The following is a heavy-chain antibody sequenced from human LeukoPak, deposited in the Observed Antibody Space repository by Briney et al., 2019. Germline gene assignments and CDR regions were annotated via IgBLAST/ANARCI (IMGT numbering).Heavy chain of an antibody. D-gene: IGHD3-10*01. Sequence: GGSLRLSCAASGFTVSSSYMTWVRQAPGKGLEWVSYISDTSSIIKYADSVKGRFTVSRDNVRNSLFLQMNSLRADDTAIYYCTRGIYGSGSSVATDFDYWGQGTLVTVSS. CDR2: ISDTSSII. CDR3: TRGIYGSGSSVATDFDY. J-gene: IGHJ4*02. CDR1: GFTVSSSY. V-gene: IGHV3-48*04.